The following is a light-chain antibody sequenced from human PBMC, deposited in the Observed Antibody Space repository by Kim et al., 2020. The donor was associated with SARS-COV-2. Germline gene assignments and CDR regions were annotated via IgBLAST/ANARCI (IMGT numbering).Light chain of an antibody. Sequence: EILLTQSPGTLSLSPGERVTLSCRASQSVISNNLAWYQHKHGQAPRLLIYSASSRATGIPDRFSGSGSGTDFTLTISRLEPEDFAVYYCQQYGWAPDTFGQGTKLEI. CDR2: SAS. J-gene: IGKJ2*01. CDR3: QQYGWAPDT. CDR1: QSVISNN. V-gene: IGKV3-20*01.